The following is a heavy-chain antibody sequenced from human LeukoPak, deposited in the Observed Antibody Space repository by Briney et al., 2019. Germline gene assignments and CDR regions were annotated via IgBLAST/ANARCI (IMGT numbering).Heavy chain of an antibody. Sequence: GSLRLSCAASGFTFSSYEMNWVRQAPGKGLEWVSYISSSGSTIYYADSVKGRFTISRDSAKISLYLQMNSLRAEDTAVYYCAELGITMIGGVWGKGTTVTISS. CDR3: AELGITMIGGV. D-gene: IGHD3-10*02. J-gene: IGHJ6*04. CDR2: ISSSGSTI. V-gene: IGHV3-48*03. CDR1: GFTFSSYE.